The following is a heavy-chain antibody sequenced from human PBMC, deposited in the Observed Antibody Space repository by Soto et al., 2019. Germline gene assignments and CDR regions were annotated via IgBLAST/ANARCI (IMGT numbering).Heavy chain of an antibody. V-gene: IGHV4-59*01. CDR1: GGSISSYY. D-gene: IGHD5-18*01. J-gene: IGHJ4*02. CDR3: ARVRRYTAMAFDY. CDR2: IYYSGST. Sequence: SQTLSLTCTVSGGSISSYYWSWIRQPPGKGLEWIGYIYYSGSTNYNPSLKSRVTISVDTSKNQFSLKLSSVTAADTAVYYCARVRRYTAMAFDYWGQGTLVTVSS.